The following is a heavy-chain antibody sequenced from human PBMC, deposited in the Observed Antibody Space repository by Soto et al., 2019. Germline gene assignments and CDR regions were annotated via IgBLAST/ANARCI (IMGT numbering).Heavy chain of an antibody. J-gene: IGHJ2*01. CDR3: ARGGTTYLATWYFAL. V-gene: IGHV3-21*01. Sequence: EVQLVESGGGLVKPGGSLRLSCAASGFTFSSYSMNWVRQAPGKGLEWVSSISSSSSYIYYADSVKGRFTISRDNAKNSLYLQMNSLRAEDTAVYYCARGGTTYLATWYFALWGRGTLVTVSS. CDR2: ISSSSSYI. D-gene: IGHD1-7*01. CDR1: GFTFSSYS.